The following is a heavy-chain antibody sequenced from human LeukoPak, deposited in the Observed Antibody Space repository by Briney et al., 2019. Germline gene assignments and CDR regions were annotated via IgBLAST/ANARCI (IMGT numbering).Heavy chain of an antibody. CDR2: INHSGST. J-gene: IGHJ4*02. Sequence: SETLSLTCAVYGGSFSGYYWSWIRQPPGKGLEWIGEINHSGSTNYNPSLKSRVTISVDTSKNQFSLKLSSVTAADTAVYHCARDSSGWGYYFDYWGQGTLVTVSS. D-gene: IGHD6-19*01. CDR1: GGSFSGYY. V-gene: IGHV4-34*01. CDR3: ARDSSGWGYYFDY.